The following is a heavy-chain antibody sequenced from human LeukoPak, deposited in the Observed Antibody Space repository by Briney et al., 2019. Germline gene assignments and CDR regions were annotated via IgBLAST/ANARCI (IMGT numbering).Heavy chain of an antibody. D-gene: IGHD6-13*01. CDR3: ARDPGADGTLMYGMDV. CDR1: GFTLSSYS. Sequence: GGSLRLSCAASGFTLSSYSMNWVRQAPGKGLEWVSSISSSSSYIYYADSVKGRFTISRDDAKNSLYLQMNSLRAEDTAVYYCARDPGADGTLMYGMDVWGQGTTVTVSS. CDR2: ISSSSSYI. J-gene: IGHJ6*02. V-gene: IGHV3-21*01.